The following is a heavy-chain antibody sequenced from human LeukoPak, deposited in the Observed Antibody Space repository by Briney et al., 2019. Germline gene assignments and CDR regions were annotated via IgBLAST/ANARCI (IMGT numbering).Heavy chain of an antibody. V-gene: IGHV1-18*01. CDR3: AREPGQAGGSSNSYFTRLDY. CDR1: GYTFTNYG. J-gene: IGHJ4*02. D-gene: IGHD2-2*01. Sequence: ASVKVSCKASGYTFTNYGISWVRQAPGQGLEWMGWISAYNANTNYAQKFQGRVTMTTDTSTSTAYMELRSLTSDDTALYYCAREPGQAGGSSNSYFTRLDYWGQGILVTVSS. CDR2: ISAYNANT.